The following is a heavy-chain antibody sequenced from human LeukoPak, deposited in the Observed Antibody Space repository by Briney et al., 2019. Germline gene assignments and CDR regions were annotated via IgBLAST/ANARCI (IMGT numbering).Heavy chain of an antibody. CDR3: ATPPRIYTSS. CDR2: INQDGSDK. Sequence: GGSLRLSCAASGFTFSTYWMSWVRQAPGKGLEWVANINQDGSDKYYVDSVKGRFTISRDNAKNSLYLQMNSLRAEDTAVYYCATPPRIYTSSWGHRTLVTVSS. CDR1: GFTFSTYW. V-gene: IGHV3-7*02. J-gene: IGHJ5*01. D-gene: IGHD1-14*01.